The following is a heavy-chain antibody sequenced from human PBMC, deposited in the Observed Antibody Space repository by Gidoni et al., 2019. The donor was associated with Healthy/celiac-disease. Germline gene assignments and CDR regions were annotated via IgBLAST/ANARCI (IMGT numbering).Heavy chain of an antibody. CDR1: GFPFSSYA. V-gene: IGHV3-23*01. Sequence: EVQLLESGGGLVQPGGPLRLSFAASGFPFSSYAMGWVRQAPGKGLEWVSAISGSGGRTDYADSVKGRFTISRDNSKNTLYLQMNSLRAEETAVYYGAKGDGDYYYYYYGMDVWGQGTTVTVSS. CDR3: AKGDGDYYYYYYGMDV. CDR2: ISGSGGRT. J-gene: IGHJ6*02. D-gene: IGHD4-17*01.